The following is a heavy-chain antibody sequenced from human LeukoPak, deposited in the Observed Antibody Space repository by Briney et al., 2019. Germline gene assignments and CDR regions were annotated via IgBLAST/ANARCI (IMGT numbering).Heavy chain of an antibody. J-gene: IGHJ4*02. CDR1: GYTFTDDY. CDR2: INPNTGGT. CDR3: ARAGYYYDSTGYSYYFDY. D-gene: IGHD3-22*01. Sequence: ASVKVSCKASGYTFTDDYIHWVRQAPGQGLEWMGWINPNTGGTNYAQKFQGRVTMTRGTSISTAYMELSRLRSDDTAVYFCARAGYYYDSTGYSYYFDYWGQGTLVTVSS. V-gene: IGHV1-2*02.